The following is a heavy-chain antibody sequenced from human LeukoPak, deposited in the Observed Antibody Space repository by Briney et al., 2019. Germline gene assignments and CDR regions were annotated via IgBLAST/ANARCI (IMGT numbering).Heavy chain of an antibody. V-gene: IGHV3-33*01. D-gene: IGHD5-18*01. J-gene: IGHJ4*02. CDR3: ARDRGYSYGLDY. CDR1: GFTFSSYG. CDR2: IWYDGSNK. Sequence: GRSLRLSCAASGFTFSSYGMHWVRQAPGKGLEWVAVIWYDGSNKYYADSVKGRFTTSRDNSKNTLHLQMNSLRAEDTAVYYCARDRGYSYGLDYWGQGTLVTVSS.